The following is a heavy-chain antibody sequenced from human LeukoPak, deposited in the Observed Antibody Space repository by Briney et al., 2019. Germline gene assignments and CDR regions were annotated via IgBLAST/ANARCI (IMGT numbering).Heavy chain of an antibody. CDR2: MWFDGSHK. CDR3: ARDITGDPPPYYFDY. CDR1: GFTFSNYG. J-gene: IGHJ4*02. V-gene: IGHV3-33*01. Sequence: TGGSLRLSCAASGFTFSNYGLHWVRQAPGKALECLAVMWFDGSHKYYADSVKGRFTISRDNSKSMLYLQMSSLRAEDTAVYYCARDITGDPPPYYFDYWGQGSLVTVSS. D-gene: IGHD7-27*01.